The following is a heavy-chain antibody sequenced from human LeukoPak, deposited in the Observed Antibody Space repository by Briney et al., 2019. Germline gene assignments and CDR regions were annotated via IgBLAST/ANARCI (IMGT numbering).Heavy chain of an antibody. CDR3: ARDRGKWPHDAFDI. D-gene: IGHD5-12*01. CDR2: INHSGST. V-gene: IGHV4-34*01. J-gene: IGHJ3*02. CDR1: GGSFSGYY. Sequence: PSETLSLTCAVYGGSFSGYYWSWIRQPPGKGLEWIGEINHSGSTNYNPSLKSRVTISVDTSKNQFSLKLSSVTAADTAVYYCARDRGKWPHDAFDIWGLGTMVTVSS.